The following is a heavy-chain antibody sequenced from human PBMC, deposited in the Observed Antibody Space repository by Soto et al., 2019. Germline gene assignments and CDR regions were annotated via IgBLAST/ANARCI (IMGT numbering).Heavy chain of an antibody. J-gene: IGHJ6*02. D-gene: IGHD6-19*01. V-gene: IGHV1-69*01. Sequence: SVKVSCTASGDSFSSYASIWVRQAPGQGLEWMGGVIPIFGTANYAQKFQGRVTITADESTSTAYMELSSLRSEDTAVYYCARDLGGIEVAGSSYYYGMDVWGQGTTVTVSS. CDR1: GDSFSSYA. CDR2: VIPIFGTA. CDR3: ARDLGGIEVAGSSYYYGMDV.